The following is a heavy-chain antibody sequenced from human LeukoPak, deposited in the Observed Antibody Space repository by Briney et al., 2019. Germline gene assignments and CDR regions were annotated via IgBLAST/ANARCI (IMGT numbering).Heavy chain of an antibody. V-gene: IGHV3-20*04. CDR3: TSGYSSGWEADWLDP. J-gene: IGHJ5*02. CDR2: IHWNSGST. CDR1: GFTFDDYG. Sequence: GGSLRLSCVASGFTFDDYGISWVRQAPGKGLEWVSRIHWNSGSTRYADSVKGRFTISRDNAKNSLYLQMNSLKTEDTAVYYCTSGYSSGWEADWLDPWGQGTLVTVSS. D-gene: IGHD6-19*01.